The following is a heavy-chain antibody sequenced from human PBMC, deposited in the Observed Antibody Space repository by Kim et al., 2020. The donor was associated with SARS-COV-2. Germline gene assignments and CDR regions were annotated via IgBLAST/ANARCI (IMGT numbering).Heavy chain of an antibody. CDR3: ARAKGGYSYGNLIFDY. CDR2: INAGNGNT. CDR1: GYTFTSYA. V-gene: IGHV1-3*01. Sequence: ASVKVSCKASGYTFTSYAMHWVRQAPGQRLEWMGWINAGNGNTKYSQKFQGRVTITRDTSASTAYMELSSLRSEDTAVYYCARAKGGYSYGNLIFDYWGQGTLVTVSS. D-gene: IGHD5-18*01. J-gene: IGHJ4*02.